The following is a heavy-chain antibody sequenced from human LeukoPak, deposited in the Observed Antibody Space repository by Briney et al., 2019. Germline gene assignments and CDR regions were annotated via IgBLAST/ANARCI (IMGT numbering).Heavy chain of an antibody. V-gene: IGHV3-7*03. Sequence: GGSLRLSCAASGFTFSSYWMSWVRQAPGKGLEWVANIKKDGSEKYYVDSVKGRFTISRDNAKNSLYLQMNSLRAEDTAVYYCARDPYRIVVVPHYFDYWGQGTLVTVSS. D-gene: IGHD3-22*01. CDR1: GFTFSSYW. J-gene: IGHJ4*02. CDR3: ARDPYRIVVVPHYFDY. CDR2: IKKDGSEK.